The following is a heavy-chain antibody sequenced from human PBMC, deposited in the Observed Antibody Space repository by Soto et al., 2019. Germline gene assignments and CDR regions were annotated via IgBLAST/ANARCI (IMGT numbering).Heavy chain of an antibody. CDR3: ARGQPIAVAGTAFDY. Sequence: EVQLVESGGGLVKPGGSLRLSCAASGFTFSSYSMNWVRRAPGKGLEWVSSISSSSSYIYYADSVKGRFTISRDNAKNSQYLQMNSLRAEDTAVYYCARGQPIAVAGTAFDYWGQGTLVTVSS. CDR1: GFTFSSYS. J-gene: IGHJ4*02. CDR2: ISSSSSYI. D-gene: IGHD6-19*01. V-gene: IGHV3-21*01.